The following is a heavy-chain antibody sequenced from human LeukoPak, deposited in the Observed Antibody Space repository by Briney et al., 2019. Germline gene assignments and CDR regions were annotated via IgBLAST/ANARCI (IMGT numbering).Heavy chain of an antibody. J-gene: IGHJ4*02. D-gene: IGHD5-18*01. Sequence: SETLSLTCTVSGGSISSYYWSWIRQPPGKGLEWIGYIYYSGSTNYNPSLKSRVTISVDTSKNQFSLKLSSVTAADTAVYYCARDVDTALDYWGQRTLVTVSS. CDR2: IYYSGST. V-gene: IGHV4-59*01. CDR3: ARDVDTALDY. CDR1: GGSISSYY.